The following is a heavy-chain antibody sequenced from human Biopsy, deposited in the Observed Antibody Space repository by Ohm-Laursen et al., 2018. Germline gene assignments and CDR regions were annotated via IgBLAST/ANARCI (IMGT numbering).Heavy chain of an antibody. CDR2: VKSNANGGTT. CDR1: GFTFSAAW. D-gene: IGHD6-19*01. J-gene: IGHJ4*02. CDR3: TAGIPGLSRSSDY. Sequence: SLRLSCAASGFTFSAAWMYWVRQAPGKGLECVALVKSNANGGTTEYPAPVEGRFSISSDDSRDTVYLHMSSLNTDDTAMYFCTAGIPGLSRSSDYWGQGTLVTVSS. V-gene: IGHV3-15*05.